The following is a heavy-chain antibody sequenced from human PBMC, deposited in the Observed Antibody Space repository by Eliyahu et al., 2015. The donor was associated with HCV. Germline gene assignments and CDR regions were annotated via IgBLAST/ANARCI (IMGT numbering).Heavy chain of an antibody. Sequence: QITLKESGPTLVKPTQTLTLTCTFSGFSLSTSGVGVGWIRQPPGKALEWLALIYWNDDKRYSPSLKSRLTITKDTSKNQVVLTMTNMDPVDTATYYCARLMVRGVITNWFDTWGQGTLVTVSS. D-gene: IGHD3-10*01. V-gene: IGHV2-5*01. J-gene: IGHJ5*02. CDR1: GFSLSTSGVG. CDR2: IYWNDDK. CDR3: ARLMVRGVITNWFDT.